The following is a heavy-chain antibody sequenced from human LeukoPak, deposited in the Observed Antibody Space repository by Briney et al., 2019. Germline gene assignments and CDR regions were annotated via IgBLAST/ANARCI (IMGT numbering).Heavy chain of an antibody. V-gene: IGHV3-21*01. CDR1: GFTFSSYS. D-gene: IGHD5-24*01. Sequence: GGSLRLSCAASGFTFSSYSMNWVRQAPGKGLEWVSSISSSSSYIYYADSVKGRFTISRDNAKNSLYLQMNSLRAEDTAVYYCARGPEMATITDAFDIWGQGTMVTVSS. CDR2: ISSSSSYI. J-gene: IGHJ3*02. CDR3: ARGPEMATITDAFDI.